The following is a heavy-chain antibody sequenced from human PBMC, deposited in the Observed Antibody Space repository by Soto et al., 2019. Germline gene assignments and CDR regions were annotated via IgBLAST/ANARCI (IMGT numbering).Heavy chain of an antibody. Sequence: SETLSLTCAVYGGSFSGYYWSWIRQPPGKGLEWIGEINHSGSTNYNPSLKSRVTISVDTSKNQFSLQLNSVTPEDTAVYYCARVSREYSGYDYGYAFDIWGQGTMVTVSS. CDR3: ARVSREYSGYDYGYAFDI. J-gene: IGHJ3*02. D-gene: IGHD5-12*01. CDR2: INHSGST. CDR1: GGSFSGYY. V-gene: IGHV4-34*01.